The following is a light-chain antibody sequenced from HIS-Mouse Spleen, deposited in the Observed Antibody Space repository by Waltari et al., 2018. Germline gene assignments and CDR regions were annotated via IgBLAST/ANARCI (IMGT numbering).Light chain of an antibody. Sequence: QSVLTQPPSASGTPGQRVTTSCSGSSSNIGGNSVYWYQQLPGTAPKLLIYRNNQRPSGVPDRFSGSKSGTSASLAISGLRSEDEADYYCAAWDDSLSGPVFGGGTKLTVL. V-gene: IGLV1-47*01. J-gene: IGLJ3*02. CDR3: AAWDDSLSGPV. CDR1: SSNIGGNS. CDR2: RNN.